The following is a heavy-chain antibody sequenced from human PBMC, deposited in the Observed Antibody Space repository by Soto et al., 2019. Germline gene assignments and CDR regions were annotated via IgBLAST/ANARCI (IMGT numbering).Heavy chain of an antibody. CDR3: AKDPDDYGSGSYPFS. V-gene: IGHV3-30*18. J-gene: IGHJ5*02. CDR1: GFTFISFG. D-gene: IGHD3-10*01. Sequence: GALRVSCAASGFTFISFGMHWVRQAPGKGLEWVAVISYDGINKYYADSVKGRFTISRDNFKNTMYLQMNSLRDEDTAVYYCAKDPDDYGSGSYPFSWGQGTLVTVSS. CDR2: ISYDGINK.